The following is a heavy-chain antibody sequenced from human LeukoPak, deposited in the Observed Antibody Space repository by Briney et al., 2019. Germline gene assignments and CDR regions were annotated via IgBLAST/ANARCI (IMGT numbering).Heavy chain of an antibody. CDR2: IGGSGGST. D-gene: IGHD4-17*01. CDR3: AKDHRYGDYDY. Sequence: GGSLRLSCAASGFTFSSYAMSWVRQAPGKGLEWVSAIGGSGGSTYYADSVKGRFTISRDNPKKTLYLQMDSLRAEDTAVYYCAKDHRYGDYDYWGQGTLVTVSS. V-gene: IGHV3-23*01. J-gene: IGHJ4*02. CDR1: GFTFSSYA.